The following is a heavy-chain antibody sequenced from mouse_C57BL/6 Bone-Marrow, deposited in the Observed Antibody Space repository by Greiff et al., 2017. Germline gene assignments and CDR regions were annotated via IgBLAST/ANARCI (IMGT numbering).Heavy chain of an antibody. CDR2: IRLKSDNYAT. J-gene: IGHJ3*01. CDR3: TALDSSGTWFAY. V-gene: IGHV6-3*01. CDR1: GFTFSNYW. D-gene: IGHD3-2*02. Sequence: EVKVVESGGGLVQPGGSMKLSCVASGFTFSNYWMNWVRQSPEKGLEWVAQIRLKSDNYATHYAESVKGRFTISRDDSKRCVYLQMSNIRAEDTGIYYCTALDSSGTWFAYWGQGTLVTVSA.